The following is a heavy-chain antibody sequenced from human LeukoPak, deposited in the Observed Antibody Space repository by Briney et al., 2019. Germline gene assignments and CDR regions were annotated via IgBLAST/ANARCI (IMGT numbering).Heavy chain of an antibody. CDR3: ARRVVRGVIGLYYFDY. CDR2: IYYSGST. J-gene: IGHJ4*02. V-gene: IGHV4-39*01. Sequence: SETLSLTCTVSGGSLSSSSYYWGWIRQPPGKGLEWIGSIYYSGSTYYNPSLKSRVTISVDTSKNQFSLKLSSVTAADTAVYYCARRVVRGVIGLYYFDYWGQGTLVTVSS. D-gene: IGHD3-10*01. CDR1: GGSLSSSSYY.